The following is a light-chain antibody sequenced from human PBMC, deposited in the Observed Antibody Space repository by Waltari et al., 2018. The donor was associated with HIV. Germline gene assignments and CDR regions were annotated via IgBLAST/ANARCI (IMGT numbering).Light chain of an antibody. CDR1: NSDIPYSNS. CDR2: EVT. V-gene: IGLV2-14*01. CDR3: SSYTTSGIVV. J-gene: IGLJ2*01. Sequence: HSVLAQPASVSGSPGQSVIISCTGSNSDIPYSNSVSWSQHQSGKAPKNLIYEVTNRPSAISSRCAGSKSGNTAVLTSSGCQNDYEADYFCSSYTTSGIVVFGGVTKVTVL.